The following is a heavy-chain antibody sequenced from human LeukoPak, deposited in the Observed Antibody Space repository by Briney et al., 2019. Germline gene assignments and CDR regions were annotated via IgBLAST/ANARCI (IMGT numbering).Heavy chain of an antibody. CDR2: ISDKGDSE. CDR3: ARDALYSSSSFGWFDP. J-gene: IGHJ5*02. CDR1: GFTLSNHA. V-gene: IGHV3-64*01. Sequence: QPGGSLVLSCAASGFTLSNHAMHWVRPVPGKGLEYVSAISDKGDSEYYANSVKGRFTISRDNAKNTLYLQMNSLRAEDTAVYYCARDALYSSSSFGWFDPWGQGTLVTVSS. D-gene: IGHD6-6*01.